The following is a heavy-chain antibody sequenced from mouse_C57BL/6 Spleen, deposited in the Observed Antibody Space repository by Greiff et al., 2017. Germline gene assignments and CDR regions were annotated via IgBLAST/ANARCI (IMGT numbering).Heavy chain of an antibody. Sequence: EVMLVESGGGLVKPGGSLKLSCTASGYTFSSYAMSWVRQTPEKRLEWVATISDGGSYTYYPDNVKGRFTISRDKAKNNLYLQMSQMKSEDTAMYYCGRGGGRSSGAWFAYWGQGTLVTVSA. J-gene: IGHJ3*01. CDR2: ISDGGSYT. CDR3: GRGGGRSSGAWFAY. CDR1: GYTFSSYA. V-gene: IGHV5-4*03. D-gene: IGHD1-1*01.